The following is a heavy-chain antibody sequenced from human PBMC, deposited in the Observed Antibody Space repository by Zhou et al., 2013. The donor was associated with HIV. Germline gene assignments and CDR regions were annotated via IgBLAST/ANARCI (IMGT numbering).Heavy chain of an antibody. CDR3: AKDQARSSESLLHDAFDI. D-gene: IGHD4-17*01. CDR1: GYGFSNYA. Sequence: VQLVQSGAEVKKPGSSVKVSCKISGYGFSNYAISWVRQAPGQGLEWLGRIVPAVGMTEYAQKFRGRVTFTADKSTITAYMDLRGLRSEDTALYYCAKDQARSSESLLHDAFDIWGQGTTVTVSS. J-gene: IGHJ3*02. CDR2: IVPAVGMT. V-gene: IGHV1-69*04.